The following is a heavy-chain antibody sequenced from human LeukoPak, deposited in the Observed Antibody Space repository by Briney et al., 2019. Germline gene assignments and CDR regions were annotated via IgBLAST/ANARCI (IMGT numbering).Heavy chain of an antibody. Sequence: ASVKLSWKASEYTFTAYYIHWVRQAPGQGLEWMGWIDPNNGRTNYAQKFQGRVTMTRDTSISTAYMDLSGLTSDDTAVYYCARDRSGYALGCRGRDYWGQGTQVTVSS. D-gene: IGHD5-18*01. CDR1: EYTFTAYY. J-gene: IGHJ4*02. CDR2: IDPNNGRT. CDR3: ARDRSGYALGCRGRDY. V-gene: IGHV1-2*02.